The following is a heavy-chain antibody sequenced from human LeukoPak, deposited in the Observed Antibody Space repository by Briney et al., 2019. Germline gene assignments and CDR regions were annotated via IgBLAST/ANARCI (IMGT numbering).Heavy chain of an antibody. CDR3: VKLSGNSWVYYYYGMDV. J-gene: IGHJ6*02. Sequence: PGGSLRLSCSASGFTFSSYAMHWVRQAPGKGLEYVSAINSNGGSTYYADSVKGRFTISRDNSKNTLYLQMSSLRAEDTAVYYCVKLSGNSWVYYYYGMDVWGQGTTVTVSS. V-gene: IGHV3-64D*06. D-gene: IGHD6-13*01. CDR1: GFTFSSYA. CDR2: INSNGGST.